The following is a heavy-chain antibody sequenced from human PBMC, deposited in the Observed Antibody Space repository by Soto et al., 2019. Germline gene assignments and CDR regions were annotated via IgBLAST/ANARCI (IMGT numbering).Heavy chain of an antibody. CDR2: ISGSGGST. J-gene: IGHJ3*02. D-gene: IGHD3-22*01. CDR3: AKDLSQGYYYDSSGYRDDFDI. V-gene: IGHV3-23*01. CDR1: EFTSSSYA. Sequence: GASLSLSWAASEFTSSSYALSWVREAPVKGLEWGSAISGSGGSTYYADSVNGRSTISGDTSMKTLFLQINSLRADDTAAYYCAKDLSQGYYYDSSGYRDDFDIWGQGTMVTVSS.